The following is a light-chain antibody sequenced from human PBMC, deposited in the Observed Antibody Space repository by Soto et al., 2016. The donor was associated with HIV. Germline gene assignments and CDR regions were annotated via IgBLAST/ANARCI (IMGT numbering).Light chain of an antibody. CDR3: HSMSDGIEV. Sequence: SYELTQSSSVSVSPGQTVTITCSGDVLAKKYARWFQQKPGQAPLLIIHEDNRRLSGIPGRFSGSSSGTAVSLIINGAQSEDEADYYCHSMSDGIEVFGGGTKVTVL. CDR2: EDN. V-gene: IGLV3-27*01. J-gene: IGLJ3*02. CDR1: VLAKKY.